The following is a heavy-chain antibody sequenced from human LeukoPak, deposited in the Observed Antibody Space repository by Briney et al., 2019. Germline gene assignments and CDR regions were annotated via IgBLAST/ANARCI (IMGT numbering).Heavy chain of an antibody. CDR1: GFTFSSYA. Sequence: GGSLRLSCAASGFTFSSYAMSWVRQAPGKGLEWVAVIWYDGSNKYYADSVKGRFTISRDNSKNTLYLQMNSLRAEDTAVYYCARIAAAGLAFDYWGQGTLVTVSS. D-gene: IGHD6-13*01. V-gene: IGHV3-33*08. CDR2: IWYDGSNK. CDR3: ARIAAAGLAFDY. J-gene: IGHJ4*02.